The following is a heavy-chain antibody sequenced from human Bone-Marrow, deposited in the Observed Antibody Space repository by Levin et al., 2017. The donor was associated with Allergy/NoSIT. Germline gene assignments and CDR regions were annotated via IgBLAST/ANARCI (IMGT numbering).Heavy chain of an antibody. CDR2: IKTKTDGETT. V-gene: IGHV3-15*01. CDR1: GFTFSNVW. CDR3: TTGIAVPDDFPYHYHGLDV. J-gene: IGHJ6*02. Sequence: TGGSLRLSCAASGFTFSNVWMTWVRQAPGKGLEWVGHIKTKTDGETTDYAAPVKGRFTISRDDSKNTLYLQMSGLKTEDTAVYYCTTGIAVPDDFPYHYHGLDVWGQGTTVTVSS. D-gene: IGHD6-19*01.